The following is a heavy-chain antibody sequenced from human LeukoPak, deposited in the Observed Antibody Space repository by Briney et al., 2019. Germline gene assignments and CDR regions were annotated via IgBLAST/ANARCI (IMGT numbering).Heavy chain of an antibody. J-gene: IGHJ6*03. V-gene: IGHV3-21*01. Sequence: GGSLRLSCAASGFTFSSYSMNWVRQAPGKGLEWVSSISSSSSYIYYADSVKGRFTISRDNAKNSLYLQMNSLRAEDTAVYYCARSGVDYYYYMDDWGKGTTATVSS. CDR1: GFTFSSYS. D-gene: IGHD3-10*01. CDR2: ISSSSSYI. CDR3: ARSGVDYYYYMDD.